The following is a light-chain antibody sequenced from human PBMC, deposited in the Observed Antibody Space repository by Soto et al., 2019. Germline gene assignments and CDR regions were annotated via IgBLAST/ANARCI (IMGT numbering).Light chain of an antibody. Sequence: ENVLTQSPGTLSLSPGERATLSCRASQSVSSSYLAWYQQKPGQAPRLLIYGASTRATGIPARFSGSGSGTEFTLIISSLQSEDSAVYYCQQYNSWLWTFGQGTKVDIK. V-gene: IGKV3-15*01. CDR3: QQYNSWLWT. J-gene: IGKJ1*01. CDR2: GAS. CDR1: QSVSSSY.